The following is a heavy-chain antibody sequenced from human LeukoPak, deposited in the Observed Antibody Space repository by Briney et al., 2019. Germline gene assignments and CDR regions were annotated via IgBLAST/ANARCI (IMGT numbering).Heavy chain of an antibody. CDR2: IYYSGST. V-gene: IGHV4-31*03. Sequence: PSQTLSLTCTVSGGSISSGGYYWSWIRQHPGKGLEWIGYIYYSGSTYYSPSLKSRVSISVDTSKNQFSLKLSSVTAADTAVYCCARWRGSYGYDYWGQGTLVTVSS. CDR1: GGSISSGGYY. D-gene: IGHD4-17*01. CDR3: ARWRGSYGYDY. J-gene: IGHJ4*02.